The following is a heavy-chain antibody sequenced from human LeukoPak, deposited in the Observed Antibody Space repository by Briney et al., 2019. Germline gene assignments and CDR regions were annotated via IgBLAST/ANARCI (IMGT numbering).Heavy chain of an antibody. CDR3: AKRYYYDSSRGAFDM. Sequence: GGSLRLSCAASGFTFSSYAMSWVRQAPGKGLEWVSGITGSGGSTYYADSVKGRFTISIDNSKNTLYLQMDSLRAEDTAVYYCAKRYYYDSSRGAFDMWGQGTMVTVSS. V-gene: IGHV3-23*01. CDR1: GFTFSSYA. CDR2: ITGSGGST. J-gene: IGHJ3*02. D-gene: IGHD3-22*01.